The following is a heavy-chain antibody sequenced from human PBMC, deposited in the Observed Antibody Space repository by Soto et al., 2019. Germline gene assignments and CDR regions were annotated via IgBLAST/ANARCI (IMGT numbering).Heavy chain of an antibody. D-gene: IGHD5-12*01. CDR3: ARALAWANAPRRNYYYYYGMDV. CDR2: MNPNSGNT. Sequence: QVQLVQSGAEVKKPGASVKVSCKASGYTFTSYDINWVRQATGQGLEWMGWMNPNSGNTGYAQKFQGRVTMTRNTSISTAYMELSSLRSEDTAVYYCARALAWANAPRRNYYYYYGMDVWGQGTTVTVSS. J-gene: IGHJ6*02. CDR1: GYTFTSYD. V-gene: IGHV1-8*01.